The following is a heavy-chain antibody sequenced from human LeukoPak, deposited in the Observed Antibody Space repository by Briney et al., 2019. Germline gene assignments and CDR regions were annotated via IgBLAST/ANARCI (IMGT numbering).Heavy chain of an antibody. CDR2: IFHSGST. D-gene: IGHD3/OR15-3a*01. V-gene: IGHV4-38-2*02. CDR3: ARQTGSGLFILP. CDR1: GHSISSDYY. J-gene: IGHJ4*02. Sequence: SSETLSLTCTVSGHSISSDYYWGWIRQPPGKGLEWMGSIFHSGSTYYNPSLKSQVSISIDTSKNQFSLKLTSVTAADTAVYYCARQTGSGLFILPGGQGTLVTVSS.